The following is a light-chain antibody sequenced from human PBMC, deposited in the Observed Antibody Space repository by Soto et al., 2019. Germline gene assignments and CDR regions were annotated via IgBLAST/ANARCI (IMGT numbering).Light chain of an antibody. CDR3: CSYAGGSDV. V-gene: IGLV2-23*02. Sequence: QSVLTQPASVSGSPGQSITISCTGTSSDVGSYNFVSWYQQYPGKAPKLMLYEVDKRPSGVSNRFSGSKSGHTASLTISGLQAEDEADYYCCSYAGGSDVFGTGTKLTVL. CDR2: EVD. CDR1: SSDVGSYNF. J-gene: IGLJ1*01.